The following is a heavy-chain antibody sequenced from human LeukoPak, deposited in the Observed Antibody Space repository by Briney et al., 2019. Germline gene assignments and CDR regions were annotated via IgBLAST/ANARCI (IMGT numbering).Heavy chain of an antibody. J-gene: IGHJ6*03. D-gene: IGHD2-2*01. CDR1: GFTFSSYW. CDR2: IKQDGSEK. CDR3: ARDRSTSCCHYYYYYMDV. Sequence: GGSLRLSCAASGFTFSSYWMSWVRQAPGKGLEWVANIKQDGSEKYYVDSVKGRLTISRDNAKNSLYLQMNSLRAEDTAVYYCARDRSTSCCHYYYYYMDVWGKGTTVTVSS. V-gene: IGHV3-7*01.